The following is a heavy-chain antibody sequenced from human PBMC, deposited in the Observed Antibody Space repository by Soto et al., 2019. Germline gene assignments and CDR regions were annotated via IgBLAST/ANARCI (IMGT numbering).Heavy chain of an antibody. CDR3: ARGVAARHYFDY. V-gene: IGHV1-69*13. CDR2: IVPIFGTA. D-gene: IGHD6-6*01. Sequence: ASVKVSCKASGGTFSSYAISWVRQAPGQGLEWMGGIVPIFGTANYAQKFQGRVTITADEPTSTAYMELSSLRSEDTAVYYCARGVAARHYFDYWGQGTLVTVSS. J-gene: IGHJ4*02. CDR1: GGTFSSYA.